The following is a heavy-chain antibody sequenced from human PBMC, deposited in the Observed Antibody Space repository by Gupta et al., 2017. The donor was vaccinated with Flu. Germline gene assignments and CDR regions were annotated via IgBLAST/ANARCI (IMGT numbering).Heavy chain of an antibody. Sequence: EVQLVESGGGLVKPGGSLRLSCAASGFTFSSYNMNWVRQAPGKGLEWVSSISRSSSYIYYADSMKGRFTISRDNAKNSLYLQMSSLRAEDTAVYYCARNRGAKYQAEYYMDVWGKGTTVTVSS. CDR1: GFTFSSYN. V-gene: IGHV3-21*01. J-gene: IGHJ6*03. CDR3: ARNRGAKYQAEYYMDV. CDR2: ISRSSSYI. D-gene: IGHD2-2*01.